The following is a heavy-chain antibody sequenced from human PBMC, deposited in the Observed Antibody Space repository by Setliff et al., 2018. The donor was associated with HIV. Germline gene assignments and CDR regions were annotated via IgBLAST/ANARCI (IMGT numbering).Heavy chain of an antibody. V-gene: IGHV4-31*03. D-gene: IGHD3-3*01. Sequence: PSETLSLTCTVSGGSISSGGYYWSWIRQHPGKGLEWIGYIYYNGSTYYNPSLKSRITISVDTSKNQFSLNLRSVTAADTAVYYCASWGRARRANYNFWSGSSWFDPWGQGILVTVSS. CDR3: ASWGRARRANYNFWSGSSWFDP. CDR1: GGSISSGGYY. J-gene: IGHJ5*02. CDR2: IYYNGST.